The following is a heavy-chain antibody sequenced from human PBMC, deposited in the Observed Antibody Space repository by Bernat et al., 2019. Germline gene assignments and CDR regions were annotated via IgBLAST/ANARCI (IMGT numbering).Heavy chain of an antibody. CDR1: GFTVSSNY. J-gene: IGHJ4*02. Sequence: VQLVESGGGVVQPGRSLRLSCAASGFTVSSNYMSWVRQAPGKGLEWVSVIYSGGSTYYADSVKGRFTISRDNSKNTLYLQMNSLRAEDTAVYYCARESKRPYYFDYWGQGTLVTVSS. CDR2: IYSGGST. D-gene: IGHD6-25*01. V-gene: IGHV3-66*02. CDR3: ARESKRPYYFDY.